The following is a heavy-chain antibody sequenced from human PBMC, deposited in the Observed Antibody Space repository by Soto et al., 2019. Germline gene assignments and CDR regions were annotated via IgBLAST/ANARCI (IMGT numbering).Heavy chain of an antibody. J-gene: IGHJ6*02. CDR3: ATRRRIMRTKAFYGMDV. CDR2: IYYSGST. V-gene: IGHV4-39*01. Sequence: SETLSLTCTVSGGSISSSSYYWGWIRHPPGKGLEWIGSIYYSGSTYYNPSLKSRVTISVDTSKNQFSLKLSSVTAADTAVYYCATRRRIMRTKAFYGMDVWGQGTTVTVSS. D-gene: IGHD3-16*01. CDR1: GGSISSSSYY.